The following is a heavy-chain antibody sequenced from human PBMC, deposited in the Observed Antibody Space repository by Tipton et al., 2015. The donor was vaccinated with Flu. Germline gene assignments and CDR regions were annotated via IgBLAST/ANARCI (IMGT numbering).Heavy chain of an antibody. J-gene: IGHJ5*01. Sequence: TLSLTCSVSGGPITSSSYYWGWIRQPLGRPLEWVGSIYYTGYRYDNPSLKSRLAMSIDTSQSQFSLRLSSMTAADTAVYYCAKVKFGWVESWAQGTLVTVSS. V-gene: IGHV4-39*07. CDR2: IYYTGYR. D-gene: IGHD3-16*01. CDR3: AKVKFGWVES. CDR1: GGPITSSSYY.